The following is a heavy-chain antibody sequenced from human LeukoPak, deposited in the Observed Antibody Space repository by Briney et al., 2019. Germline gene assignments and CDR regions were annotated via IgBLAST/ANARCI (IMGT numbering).Heavy chain of an antibody. D-gene: IGHD6-13*01. CDR3: AKDVSSSWYGYYFDY. CDR2: ISWNSGSI. CDR1: RFTFDDYA. J-gene: IGHJ4*02. Sequence: GRSLRLSCAASRFTFDDYAMHWVRQAPGKGLEWVSGISWNSGSIGYADSVKGRFTISRDNAKNSLYLQMYSLRAEDTALYYCAKDVSSSWYGYYFDYWGQGTLVTVSS. V-gene: IGHV3-9*01.